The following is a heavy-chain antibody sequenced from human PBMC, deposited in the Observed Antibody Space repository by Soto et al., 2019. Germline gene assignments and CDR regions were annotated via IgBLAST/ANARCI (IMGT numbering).Heavy chain of an antibody. D-gene: IGHD1-1*01. V-gene: IGHV4-30-4*01. CDR3: AREKRSGNFDY. CDR2: IYYSGST. J-gene: IGHJ4*02. Sequence: NPSETLSLTCTVSGGSISSGDYYWSWIRQPPGKGLEWIGYIYYSGSTYYNPSLKSRVTISVDTSKNQFSLKLSSVTAADTAVYYCAREKRSGNFDYWGQGTLVTVSS. CDR1: GGSISSGDYY.